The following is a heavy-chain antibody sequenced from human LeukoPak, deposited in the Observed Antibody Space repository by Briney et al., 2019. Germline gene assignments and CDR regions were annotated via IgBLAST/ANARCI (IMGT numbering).Heavy chain of an antibody. J-gene: IGHJ4*02. CDR1: GGSISSGGYY. CDR2: IYYSGST. V-gene: IGHV4-31*03. CDR3: ARFVEMALYFDY. Sequence: SETLSHTCTVSGGSISSGGYYWSWIRQHPGKGLEWIGYIYYSGSTYYNPSLKSRVTISVDTSKNQFSLKLSSVTAADTAVYYCARFVEMALYFDYWGQGTLVTVSS. D-gene: IGHD5-24*01.